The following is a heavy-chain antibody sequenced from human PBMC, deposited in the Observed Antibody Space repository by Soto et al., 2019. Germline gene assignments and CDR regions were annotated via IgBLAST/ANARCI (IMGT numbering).Heavy chain of an antibody. CDR2: INPNSGGT. J-gene: IGHJ4*02. CDR1: GYTFTGYY. D-gene: IGHD3-9*01. Sequence: ASVKVSCKASGYTFTGYYMHWVRQAPGQGLEWMGWINPNSGGTNYAQKFQGWVTMTRDTSISTAYMELSRLRSDDTAVYYCARGYYDILPGYYFDYWGQGTLVTVSS. V-gene: IGHV1-2*04. CDR3: ARGYYDILPGYYFDY.